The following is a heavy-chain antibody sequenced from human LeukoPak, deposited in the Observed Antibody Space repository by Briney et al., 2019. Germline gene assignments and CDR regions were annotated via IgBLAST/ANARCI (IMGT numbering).Heavy chain of an antibody. CDR3: AKDADYYDSSGYSIKLDY. Sequence: GRSLRLSCAASGFTFSSYGMHWVRQAPGKGLEWVAVISYDGSDKYYADSVKGRFTISRDNSKNTLYLQMNSLRAEDTAVYYCAKDADYYDSSGYSIKLDYWGQGTLVTVSS. CDR1: GFTFSSYG. D-gene: IGHD3-22*01. CDR2: ISYDGSDK. J-gene: IGHJ4*02. V-gene: IGHV3-30*18.